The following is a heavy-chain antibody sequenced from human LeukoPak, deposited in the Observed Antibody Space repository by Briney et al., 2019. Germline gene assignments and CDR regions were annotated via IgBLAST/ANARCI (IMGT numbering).Heavy chain of an antibody. CDR1: GFTFSNYA. CDR3: AKRLDCNSANCYGFDI. Sequence: GGSLRLSCAASGFTFSNYAMTWVRQAPGKGLEWVSAISVRGGTTYYADSVKGRFTISRDNSKNTLYLQMNSLRAEDTALYYYAKRLDCNSANCYGFDIWGPGTMVTVSS. J-gene: IGHJ3*02. D-gene: IGHD2-2*01. CDR2: ISVRGGTT. V-gene: IGHV3-23*01.